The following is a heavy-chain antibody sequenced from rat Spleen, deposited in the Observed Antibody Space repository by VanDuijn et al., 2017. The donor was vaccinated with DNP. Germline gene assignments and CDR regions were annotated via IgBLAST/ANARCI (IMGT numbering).Heavy chain of an antibody. Sequence: EVQLVESGGGLVQPGRSMKLSCAASGFTFSNYYMAWVRQAPTKGLEWVAAISTGGGSTYYPDSVKGRFTISRDNAKSTLYLQMDSLRSEDTATYYCATQGQLGITWFAYWGQGTLVTVSS. CDR1: GFTFSNYY. J-gene: IGHJ3*01. CDR2: ISTGGGST. CDR3: ATQGQLGITWFAY. D-gene: IGHD1-10*01. V-gene: IGHV5-25*01.